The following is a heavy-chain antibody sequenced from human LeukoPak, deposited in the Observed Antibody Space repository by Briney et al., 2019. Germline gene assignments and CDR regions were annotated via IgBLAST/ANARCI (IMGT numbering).Heavy chain of an antibody. CDR3: AKDGGAYDYVWGSYRPHFDY. CDR1: GFTFRNFG. J-gene: IGHJ4*02. V-gene: IGHV3-30*18. Sequence: GGSLRLSCAASGFTFRNFGMHWVRQAPGKGLEWVAVISYDGSNKYYADSVKGRFTISRDNSKNTLYLQMNSLRAEDTAVYYCAKDGGAYDYVWGSYRPHFDYWGQGTLVTVSS. D-gene: IGHD3-16*02. CDR2: ISYDGSNK.